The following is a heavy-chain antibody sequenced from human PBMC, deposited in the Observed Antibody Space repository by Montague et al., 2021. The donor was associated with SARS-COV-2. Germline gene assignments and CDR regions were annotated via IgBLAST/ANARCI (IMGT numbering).Heavy chain of an antibody. Sequence: SETLSLTCTVSGDSIRTNYWSWIPQPPGKGLEWIGYVDKSDNTDYNPSLKSRVTISLDTSKKRFSLKLNSVTSADTAVYYCTSGEGNYGWRYYFDYWGQGTLVTVSS. CDR3: TSGEGNYGWRYYFDY. CDR1: GDSIRTNY. J-gene: IGHJ4*02. V-gene: IGHV4-59*01. D-gene: IGHD3-10*01. CDR2: VDKSDNT.